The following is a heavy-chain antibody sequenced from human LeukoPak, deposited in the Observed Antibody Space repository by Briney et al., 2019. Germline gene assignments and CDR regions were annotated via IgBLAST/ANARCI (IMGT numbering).Heavy chain of an antibody. V-gene: IGHV3-11*05. CDR1: GFIFSDNY. J-gene: IGHJ4*02. Sequence: GGSLRLSCAASGFIFSDNYMSWIRQAPGKGLEWVSNVSSGGTNTNYADSVKGRFTISSDNAKNSLYLQMNSLRAEDTAVYFCARVRYKYGSYYFDYWGQGTLVTVSS. CDR3: ARVRYKYGSYYFDY. D-gene: IGHD3-10*01. CDR2: VSSGGTNT.